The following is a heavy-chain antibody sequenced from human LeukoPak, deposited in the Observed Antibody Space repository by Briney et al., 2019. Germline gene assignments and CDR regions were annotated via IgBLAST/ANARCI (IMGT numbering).Heavy chain of an antibody. CDR2: ISSSSSYI. V-gene: IGHV3-21*01. Sequence: GGSLRLSCAASGFTFSSYSMNWVRQAPGKGLEWVSSISSSSSYIYYADSVKGRFTISRDNAKNSLYLQMNSLRAEDTAVYYCARFFGGWLEDYYYGMDVWGQGTTVTVSS. CDR3: ARFFGGWLEDYYYGMDV. J-gene: IGHJ6*02. CDR1: GFTFSSYS. D-gene: IGHD6-19*01.